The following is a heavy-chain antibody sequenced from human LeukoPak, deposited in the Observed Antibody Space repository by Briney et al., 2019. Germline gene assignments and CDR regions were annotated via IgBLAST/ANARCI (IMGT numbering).Heavy chain of an antibody. CDR3: ARGGGLDV. CDR1: GFTFSSYW. Sequence: GGSLRLSCAASGFTFSSYWMDWARQAPGKGLEWVASINHNGNVNYYVDSVKGRFTISRDNAKNSLYLRMSNLRAEDTAVYFCARGGGLDVWGQGATVTVSS. J-gene: IGHJ6*02. CDR2: INHNGNVN. V-gene: IGHV3-7*03. D-gene: IGHD3-16*01.